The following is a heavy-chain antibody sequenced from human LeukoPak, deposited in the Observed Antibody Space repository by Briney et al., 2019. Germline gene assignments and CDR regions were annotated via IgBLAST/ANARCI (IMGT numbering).Heavy chain of an antibody. J-gene: IGHJ4*02. Sequence: GGSLRLSCAASGFTFSSYAMHWVRQAPGEGLEYVSAISSNGGSTYYANSVKGRFTISRDNSKNTLYLQMGSLRAEDMAVYYCARSYSSGWRYFDYWGQGTLVTVSS. CDR1: GFTFSSYA. CDR2: ISSNGGST. V-gene: IGHV3-64*01. CDR3: ARSYSSGWRYFDY. D-gene: IGHD6-19*01.